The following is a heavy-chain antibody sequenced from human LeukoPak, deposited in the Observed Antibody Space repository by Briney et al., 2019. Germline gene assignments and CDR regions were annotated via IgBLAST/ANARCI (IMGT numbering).Heavy chain of an antibody. CDR1: GGSISSGCYY. CDR2: IDYSGSS. CDR3: ARDRGPGWSFRYIDY. D-gene: IGHD6-19*01. Sequence: TLSLTCTVSGGSISSGCYYWSWIRQHPGKGLEWLGHIDYSGSSLYNPSLKSRVTMSVDTSKNQFSLKLSTVTAADTAVYYCARDRGPGWSFRYIDYWGQGTLVAVSS. J-gene: IGHJ4*02. V-gene: IGHV4-31*03.